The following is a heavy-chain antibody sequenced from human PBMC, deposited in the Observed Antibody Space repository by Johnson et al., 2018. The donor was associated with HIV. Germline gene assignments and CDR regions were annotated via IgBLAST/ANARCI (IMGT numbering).Heavy chain of an antibody. D-gene: IGHD3-16*01. CDR2: IKQDGSEK. J-gene: IGHJ3*02. CDR1: GFTFSSFW. V-gene: IGHV3-7*05. CDR3: TTDQVGRSYGGRSQI. Sequence: VQLVESGGGLVKPGGSLRLSCAASGFTFSSFWLSWVRQTPRKGLEWVANIKQDGSEKYYVGSVKGRFTISRDNDKNSLYLQMNSLKTEDTAIYYCTTDQVGRSYGGRSQIWGQGTMVTVSS.